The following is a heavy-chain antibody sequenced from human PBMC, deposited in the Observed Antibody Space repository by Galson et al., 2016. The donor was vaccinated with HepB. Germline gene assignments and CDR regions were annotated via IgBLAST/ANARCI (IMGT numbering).Heavy chain of an antibody. CDR3: ARMSYFDISGYDYYFDY. V-gene: IGHV4-59*01. CDR2: ISHTGST. J-gene: IGHJ4*02. CDR1: GGSINPYH. Sequence: SETLSLTCTVSGGSINPYHWTWIRQTPGKGLEWIGYISHTGSTHYNPSLKSRVTISVDTSKNQFSLKLSSVTAADTAVYYCARMSYFDISGYDYYFDYWGQGTLVTVSS. D-gene: IGHD3-22*01.